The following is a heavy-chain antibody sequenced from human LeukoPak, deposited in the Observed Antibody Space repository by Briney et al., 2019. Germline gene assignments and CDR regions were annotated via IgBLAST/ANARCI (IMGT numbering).Heavy chain of an antibody. D-gene: IGHD5-18*01. V-gene: IGHV3-23*01. CDR2: ISGSGGST. Sequence: AGGSLRLSCAASGFTFSSYAMSWVRQAPGKGLEWVSAISGSGGSTYYADSVKGRFTISRDNSKNTLYLQMNSLRAEDTAVYYCAKTLQLWPTGDYWGQGTLVTVSS. CDR3: AKTLQLWPTGDY. J-gene: IGHJ4*02. CDR1: GFTFSSYA.